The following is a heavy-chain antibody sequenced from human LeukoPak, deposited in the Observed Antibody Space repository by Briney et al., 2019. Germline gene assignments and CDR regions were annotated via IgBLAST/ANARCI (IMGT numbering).Heavy chain of an antibody. Sequence: TGGSLRLSCAASGFTFSSYGMHWVRQAPGKGLEWVAVILSDGSKEFYTDSVKGRFTISRDNSKNTLYLQMNSLRAEDTAVYYCAKDRRVDDAFDIWGQGTMVTVSS. J-gene: IGHJ3*02. D-gene: IGHD5-12*01. CDR3: AKDRRVDDAFDI. V-gene: IGHV3-33*06. CDR1: GFTFSSYG. CDR2: ILSDGSKE.